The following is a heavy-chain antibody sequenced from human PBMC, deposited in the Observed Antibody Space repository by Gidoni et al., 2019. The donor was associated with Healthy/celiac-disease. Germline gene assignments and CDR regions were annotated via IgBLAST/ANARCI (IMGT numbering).Heavy chain of an antibody. Sequence: EVQLVQSGAEVKKPGESLTISCKGSGYSFTSYWIGWVRQMPGNGLEGRGIIYPGDSYTRYSPSFPGQVTISADKSISTAYLQWGSLKASDTAMYYCARRGYSYGLDPIAYYFDYWGQGTLVTVSS. CDR3: ARRGYSYGLDPIAYYFDY. V-gene: IGHV5-51*03. CDR1: GYSFTSYW. J-gene: IGHJ4*02. CDR2: IYPGDSYT. D-gene: IGHD5-18*01.